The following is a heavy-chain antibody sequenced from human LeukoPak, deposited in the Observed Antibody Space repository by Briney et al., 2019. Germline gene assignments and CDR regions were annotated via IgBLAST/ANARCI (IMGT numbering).Heavy chain of an antibody. J-gene: IGHJ4*02. Sequence: ASVKVSCKAFGYTFTSYGISWVRQAPGQGLEWMGWINPNSGGTNYAQKFQGRVTMTRDTSISTAYMELSRLTSDDTAVYYCTRDVDTAMVPIDYFDYWGQGTLVTVSS. D-gene: IGHD5-18*01. CDR2: INPNSGGT. CDR1: GYTFTSYG. V-gene: IGHV1-2*02. CDR3: TRDVDTAMVPIDYFDY.